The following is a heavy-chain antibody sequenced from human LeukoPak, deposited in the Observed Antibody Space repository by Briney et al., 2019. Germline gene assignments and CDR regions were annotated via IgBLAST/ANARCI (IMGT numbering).Heavy chain of an antibody. V-gene: IGHV3-23*01. J-gene: IGHJ4*02. Sequence: GGSLRLSCAASGFTFSSYGMSWVRQAPGKGLEWVSAISGSGGSTYYADSVKGRFTISRDNSKNTLYMQMNSLRAEDTAVYYCARDRYYGSGSYSPLFDYWGQGTLVTVSS. D-gene: IGHD3-10*01. CDR2: ISGSGGST. CDR1: GFTFSSYG. CDR3: ARDRYYGSGSYSPLFDY.